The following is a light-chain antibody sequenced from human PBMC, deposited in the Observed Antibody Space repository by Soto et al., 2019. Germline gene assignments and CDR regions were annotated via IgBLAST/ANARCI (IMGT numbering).Light chain of an antibody. CDR1: QSVSSN. J-gene: IGKJ1*01. CDR3: QQYNNWPRWT. CDR2: GAS. V-gene: IGKV3-15*01. Sequence: EIVMTHAPATLSVSPVEIATLSCRASQSVSSNLAWYQHKPGQAPRLLIYGASTRATGIPARFSCSGSGTEFTLTISSLQSEDFAVYYCQQYNNWPRWTFGQGTKVDI.